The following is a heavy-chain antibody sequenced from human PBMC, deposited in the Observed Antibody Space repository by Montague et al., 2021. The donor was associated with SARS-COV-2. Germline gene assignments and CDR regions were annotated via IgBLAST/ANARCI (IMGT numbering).Heavy chain of an antibody. V-gene: IGHV4-39*01. J-gene: IGHJ2*01. CDR1: GGSISSSGYY. Sequence: SETLSLTCTVSGGSISSSGYYWGWIRQPPGKGLGWIGSIYYTGTTYYNPSLKSRVTISVDTSKNQFSLKLSSVTAADTAVYYGARQSKLLWFGELFSPWYFDLWGRGTLVTVSS. CDR3: ARQSKLLWFGELFSPWYFDL. D-gene: IGHD3-10*01. CDR2: IYYTGTT.